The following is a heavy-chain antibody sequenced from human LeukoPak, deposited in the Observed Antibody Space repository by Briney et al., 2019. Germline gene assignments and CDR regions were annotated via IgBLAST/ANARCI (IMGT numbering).Heavy chain of an antibody. Sequence: GASVKVSCKVSGYTLTELSMHWVRQAPGKGLEWMGGFDPEDGETIYAQKFQGRVTMTEDTSTDTAFMELSSLRSEDTAVYYCATVYGSGSYGYFDYWGQGTLVTVSS. V-gene: IGHV1-24*01. D-gene: IGHD3-10*01. CDR1: GYTLTELS. CDR2: FDPEDGET. CDR3: ATVYGSGSYGYFDY. J-gene: IGHJ4*02.